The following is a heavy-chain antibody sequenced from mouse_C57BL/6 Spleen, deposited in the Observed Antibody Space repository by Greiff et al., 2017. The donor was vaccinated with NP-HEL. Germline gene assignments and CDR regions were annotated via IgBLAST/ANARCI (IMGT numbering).Heavy chain of an antibody. V-gene: IGHV1-54*01. Sequence: QVQLQQSGAELVRPGTSVKVSCKASGYAFTNYLIEWVKQRPGQGLEWIGVINPGSGGTNYNEKFKGKATLTADKSSSTAYMQLSSLTSEDSAVYFCARKEAYGNYGAYWGQGTLVTVSA. CDR2: INPGSGGT. CDR1: GYAFTNYL. J-gene: IGHJ3*01. D-gene: IGHD2-1*01. CDR3: ARKEAYGNYGAY.